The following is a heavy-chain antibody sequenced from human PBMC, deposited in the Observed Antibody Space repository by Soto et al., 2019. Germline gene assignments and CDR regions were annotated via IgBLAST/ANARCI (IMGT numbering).Heavy chain of an antibody. D-gene: IGHD1-1*01. CDR1: GFSLSTSGVG. CDR2: IYWDDDK. J-gene: IGHJ4*02. CDR3: AHSAGLQGNWDGGYFDY. Sequence: QITLNESGPTRVKPTQTLTLTCTFSGFSLSTSGVGVGWIRQSPGKALEWLAFIYWDDDKRYSPSLKSRLTITKDTSKNQVVLTMTHMDPVDTASYFCAHSAGLQGNWDGGYFDYWGLGTLVTVSS. V-gene: IGHV2-5*02.